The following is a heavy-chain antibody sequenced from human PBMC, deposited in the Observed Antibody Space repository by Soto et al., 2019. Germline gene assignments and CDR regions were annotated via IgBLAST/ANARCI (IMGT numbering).Heavy chain of an antibody. CDR1: GFTFSSYA. V-gene: IGHV3-23*01. J-gene: IGHJ4*02. D-gene: IGHD2-8*01. CDR3: AKEWSDARTREKCGLVNY. Sequence: EVQLLESGGALAQPGGSLRLSCAASGFTFSSYAMTWVRQAPGKGLEWVSTISSSGTSTYYADSVEGRFTISRDNSKSTXXLQMNSLRAEDTAVYYCAKEWSDARTREKCGLVNYWGQGTLVTVSS. CDR2: ISSSGTST.